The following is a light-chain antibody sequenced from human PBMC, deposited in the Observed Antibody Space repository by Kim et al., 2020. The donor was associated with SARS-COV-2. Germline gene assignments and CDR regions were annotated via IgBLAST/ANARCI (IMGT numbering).Light chain of an antibody. J-gene: IGKJ2*01. CDR3: RQCGTPPYT. Sequence: PGERATLSCRASQGVSGNSLAWYQQKPGQAPRLLIFGASNRATGIPDRFSGSGSGTHFTLTISRLEPEDFAVYYCRQCGTPPYTFGLGTKLEI. V-gene: IGKV3-20*01. CDR1: QGVSGNS. CDR2: GAS.